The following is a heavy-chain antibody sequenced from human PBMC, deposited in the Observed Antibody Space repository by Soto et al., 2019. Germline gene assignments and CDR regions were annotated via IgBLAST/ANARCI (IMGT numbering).Heavy chain of an antibody. Sequence: PSETLSLTCTVSGGSISNYYWSWIRQPPGKGLEWIAYIHYSGSTDYNPSLKSRVTISLDKSKSQFSLKLTSVTAADTAVYHCARHGLGLDYWGQGTLVTVSS. CDR3: ARHGLGLDY. J-gene: IGHJ4*02. D-gene: IGHD1-26*01. CDR1: GGSISNYY. V-gene: IGHV4-59*08. CDR2: IHYSGST.